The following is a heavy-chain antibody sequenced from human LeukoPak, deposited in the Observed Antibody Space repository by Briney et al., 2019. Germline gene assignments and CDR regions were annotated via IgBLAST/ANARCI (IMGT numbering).Heavy chain of an antibody. CDR2: IQRIDNY. Sequence: SETLSLTCAVSGASISGSYWSWIRQPPGKGLEYIGYIQRIDNYNYNPSLKSRVTMTPDTSKNQFSLKLSSVTAADTAIYYCTKVLRGYSDNGDWGQGTLVTVSS. D-gene: IGHD5-12*01. J-gene: IGHJ4*02. CDR1: GASISGSY. CDR3: TKVLRGYSDNGD. V-gene: IGHV4-59*01.